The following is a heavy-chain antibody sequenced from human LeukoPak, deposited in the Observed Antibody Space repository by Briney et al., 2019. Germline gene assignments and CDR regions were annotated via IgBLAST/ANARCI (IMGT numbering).Heavy chain of an antibody. D-gene: IGHD5-24*01. Sequence: GGSLRLSCAASGLTFSTSAMNWVRQGPGRGLEWVSYISRGGDTIYYADSVKGRFTISRGNAKNSLYLHLSSLRAEDTAVYYCARDQGDGYNKYFFDFWGQGTLVTVSS. CDR1: GLTFSTSA. J-gene: IGHJ4*02. CDR3: ARDQGDGYNKYFFDF. V-gene: IGHV3-48*03. CDR2: ISRGGDTI.